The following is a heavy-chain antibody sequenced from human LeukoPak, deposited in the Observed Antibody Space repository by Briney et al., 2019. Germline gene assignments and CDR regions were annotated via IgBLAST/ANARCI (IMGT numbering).Heavy chain of an antibody. CDR2: ISNSGFNT. Sequence: PGGSLRLSCAASGFTFSRYAMNWVRLAPGKGLEWVSSISNSGFNTYYADSVKGRFTISRDNSKNTLFLQMNSLIGDDTAVYYCAKPPQNQLLCAFDYWGHGTLVTVSS. J-gene: IGHJ4*01. CDR3: AKPPQNQLLCAFDY. D-gene: IGHD2-2*01. CDR1: GFTFSRYA. V-gene: IGHV3-23*01.